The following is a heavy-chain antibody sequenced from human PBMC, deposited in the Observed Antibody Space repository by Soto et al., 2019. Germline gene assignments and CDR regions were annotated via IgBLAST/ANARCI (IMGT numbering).Heavy chain of an antibody. CDR1: GFNFINYA. Sequence: GGSLRLSCTASGFNFINYAMHWVLQAPGNGLDWVAVIWSAGSAKYYGASVKGRVTISRDNFKNTVSLQMNTVRVADTAIYYCAKGPSPTTGHTDDNWCDTWGVGTRV. CDR2: IWSAGSAK. D-gene: IGHD4-4*01. V-gene: IGHV3-33*06. CDR3: AKGPSPTTGHTDDNWCDT. J-gene: IGHJ5*02.